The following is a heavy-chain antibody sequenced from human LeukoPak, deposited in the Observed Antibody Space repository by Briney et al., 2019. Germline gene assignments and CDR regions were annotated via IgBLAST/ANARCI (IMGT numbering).Heavy chain of an antibody. V-gene: IGHV3-74*01. J-gene: IGHJ2*01. CDR2: INSDGSST. CDR3: TRTTTTADWYFDL. CDR1: GFTFSNYW. D-gene: IGHD1-1*01. Sequence: GGSLRLSCAVSGFTFSNYWMYWVRQAPGKRLVWVARINSDGSSTTYADSVEGRFTISRDNTKSMLHLQMHSLRVNDSAVYFCTRTTTTADWYFDLWGRGTLVTVSS.